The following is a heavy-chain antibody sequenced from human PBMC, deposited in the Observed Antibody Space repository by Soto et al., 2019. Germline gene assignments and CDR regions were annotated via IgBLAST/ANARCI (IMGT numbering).Heavy chain of an antibody. CDR3: AKYECVQLWSDAFDI. J-gene: IGHJ3*02. CDR1: GFTFSSYG. V-gene: IGHV3-30*18. D-gene: IGHD5-18*01. Sequence: QVQLVESGGGVVQPGRSLRLSCEASGFTFSSYGMHWVRQAPGKGLEWEAVISYDGSNKYYADSVKGRFTISRDNSKNTLYLQMNSLRAEDTAVYYCAKYECVQLWSDAFDIWGQGTMVTVSS. CDR2: ISYDGSNK.